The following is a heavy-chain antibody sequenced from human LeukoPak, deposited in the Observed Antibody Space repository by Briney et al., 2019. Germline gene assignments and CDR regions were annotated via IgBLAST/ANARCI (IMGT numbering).Heavy chain of an antibody. CDR1: GGTFNSFA. CDR2: IIPIFGTQ. V-gene: IGHV1-69*05. J-gene: IGHJ4*02. CDR3: ARGDWNYREGSRTIDY. D-gene: IGHD1-7*01. Sequence: SVKVSCKASGGTFNSFAISWVRQAPGQGLEWMGRIIPIFGTQNYAQKFQGRVTFTTDESTSTAHMELSSLRSEDTAVYYCARGDWNYREGSRTIDYWGQGTLVTLSS.